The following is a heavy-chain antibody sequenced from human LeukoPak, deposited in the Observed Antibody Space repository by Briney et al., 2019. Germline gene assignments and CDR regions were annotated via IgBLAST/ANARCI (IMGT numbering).Heavy chain of an antibody. J-gene: IGHJ3*02. D-gene: IGHD6-13*01. CDR1: GGSFSGYY. Sequence: SETLSLTCAVYGGSFSGYYWSWIRQPPGKGLEWIGEINHSGSTNYNPSLKSRVTISVDTSKNQFSLKLSSVTAADTAVYYCARPAGAAAGIGAFDIWGQGTMVTVSS. V-gene: IGHV4-34*01. CDR2: INHSGST. CDR3: ARPAGAAAGIGAFDI.